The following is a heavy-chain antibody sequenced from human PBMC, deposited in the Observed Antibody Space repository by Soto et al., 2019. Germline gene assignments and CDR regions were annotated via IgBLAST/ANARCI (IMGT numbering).Heavy chain of an antibody. V-gene: IGHV1-69*09. Sequence: QVQLVQSGAEVKKPGSSVKVSCKASGGTSRSLSITWVRQAPGQGLEWMGRITPLFVIPNYPQKFQGRLTITADKSTGTAYLELSSLRSEDTAVYYCARYTHSAGGWFDTWGRGTLVTVSS. CDR2: ITPLFVIP. J-gene: IGHJ5*02. D-gene: IGHD2-15*01. CDR1: GGTSRSLS. CDR3: ARYTHSAGGWFDT.